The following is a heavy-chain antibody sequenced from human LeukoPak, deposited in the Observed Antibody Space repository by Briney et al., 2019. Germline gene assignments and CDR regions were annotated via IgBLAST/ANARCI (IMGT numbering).Heavy chain of an antibody. V-gene: IGHV3-43D*03. CDR3: AKDTDSSDSGYFDY. D-gene: IGHD3-22*01. CDR1: GFTFDDYA. CDR2: ISWDGSTT. Sequence: LSGGSLRLSCAASGFTFDDYAMHWVRQAPGKGLEWVSLISWDGSTTYYADSVKGRFTISRDNSKNSLYLQMNSLRVEDTALYYCAKDTDSSDSGYFDYWGQGTLVTVSS. J-gene: IGHJ4*02.